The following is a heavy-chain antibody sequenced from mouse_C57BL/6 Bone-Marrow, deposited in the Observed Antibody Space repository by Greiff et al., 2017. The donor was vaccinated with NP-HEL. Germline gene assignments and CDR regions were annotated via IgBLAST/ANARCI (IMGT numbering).Heavy chain of an antibody. CDR3: AKNPMITTLYYYAMDY. V-gene: IGHV2-4*01. J-gene: IGHJ4*01. CDR2: IWSGGST. Sequence: VQLQQSGPGLVQPSQSLSITCTVSGFSLTSYGVHWVRQPPGKGLEWLGVIWSGGSTDYNAAFISRLSISKDNSKCQVFFKMNSLQADDTAIYDCAKNPMITTLYYYAMDYWGQGTSVTVSS. D-gene: IGHD2-4*01. CDR1: GFSLTSYG.